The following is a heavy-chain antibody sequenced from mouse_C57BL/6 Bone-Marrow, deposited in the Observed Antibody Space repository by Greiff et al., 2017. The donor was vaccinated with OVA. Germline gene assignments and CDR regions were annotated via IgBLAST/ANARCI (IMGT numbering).Heavy chain of an antibody. D-gene: IGHD1-1*01. V-gene: IGHV5-9-1*02. CDR3: TRVPFYYYGSSYWYFDV. CDR2: ISSGGDYI. CDR1: GFTFSSYA. Sequence: EVQLVESGEGLVKPGGSLKLSCAASGFTFSSYAMSWVRQTPEKRLEWVAYISSGGDYIYYADTVKGRFTISRDNARNTLYLQMSSLKSEDTAMYYCTRVPFYYYGSSYWYFDVWGTGTTVTVSS. J-gene: IGHJ1*03.